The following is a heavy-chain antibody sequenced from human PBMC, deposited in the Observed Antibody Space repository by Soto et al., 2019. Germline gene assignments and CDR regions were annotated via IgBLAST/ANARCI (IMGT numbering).Heavy chain of an antibody. D-gene: IGHD3-9*01. J-gene: IGHJ3*02. V-gene: IGHV3-21*01. CDR3: ARDPDILTGYSMPGGAFDI. Sequence: GGSLRLSCAASGFTFSRYSMNWVRQAPGKGLEWVSSISSSSSYIYYADSVKGRFTISRDNAKNSLYLQMNSLRAEDTAVYYCARDPDILTGYSMPGGAFDIWGQGTIVTVS. CDR2: ISSSSSYI. CDR1: GFTFSRYS.